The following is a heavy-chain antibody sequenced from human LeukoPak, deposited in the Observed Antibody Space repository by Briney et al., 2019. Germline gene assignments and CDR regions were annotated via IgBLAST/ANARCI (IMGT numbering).Heavy chain of an antibody. CDR2: ISAYNGNT. CDR3: ALSEMATIFLNFD. J-gene: IGHJ4*02. Sequence: ASVKVSCKASGYTFTSYGISWVRQAPGQGLEWMGWISAYNGNTNYAQKLQGRVTMTTDASTSTAYMELRSLRSDDTAVYYCALSEMATIFLNFDWGQGTLVTVSS. V-gene: IGHV1-18*01. CDR1: GYTFTSYG. D-gene: IGHD5-24*01.